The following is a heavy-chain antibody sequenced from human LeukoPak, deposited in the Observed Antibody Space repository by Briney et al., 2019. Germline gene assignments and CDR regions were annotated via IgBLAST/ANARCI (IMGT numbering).Heavy chain of an antibody. D-gene: IGHD1-26*01. J-gene: IGHJ4*02. CDR2: ISDNGDNT. CDR1: GFAFSSCP. CDR3: APHIYFSYAY. V-gene: IGHV3-64D*06. Sequence: GGSLRLSCSASGFAFSSCPMHWVRETPGRRLEYVSAISDNGDNTYYADSVRGRFTISRDNSKNTLFLQMTSVRPDDAAVYYCAPHIYFSYAYWGRGTLVTVS.